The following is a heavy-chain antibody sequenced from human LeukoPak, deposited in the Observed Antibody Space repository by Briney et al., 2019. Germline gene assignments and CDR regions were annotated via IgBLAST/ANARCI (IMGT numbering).Heavy chain of an antibody. CDR1: GYTFTGYY. CDR2: INPNSGGT. J-gene: IGHJ4*02. Sequence: GASVKVSCKASGYTFTGYYMHWVRQAPRQGLEWMGWINPNSGGTNYAQKFQGRVTMTRDTSISTAYMELSRLRSDDTAVYYCARAHCTNGVCYPYFDYWGQGTLVTVSS. CDR3: ARAHCTNGVCYPYFDY. D-gene: IGHD2-8*01. V-gene: IGHV1-2*02.